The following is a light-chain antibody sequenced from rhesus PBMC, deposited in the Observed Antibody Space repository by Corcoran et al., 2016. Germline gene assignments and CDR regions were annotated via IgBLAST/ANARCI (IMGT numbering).Light chain of an antibody. CDR1: QSLLHTNGNTY. J-gene: IGKJ2*01. V-gene: IGKV2-72*03. Sequence: DIVMTQTPLSLPITPGEPASISCRSSQSLLHTNGNTYLHWYLQTPGQSPQPLIVVGSNRASGVPDRFSGSGSGTGFTLKISKMGAEGVGIYYCVHAIAFPYCFGPGTKVEIK. CDR3: VHAIAFPYC. CDR2: VGS.